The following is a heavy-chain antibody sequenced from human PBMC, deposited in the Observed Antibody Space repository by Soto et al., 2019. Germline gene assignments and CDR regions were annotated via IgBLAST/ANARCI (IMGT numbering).Heavy chain of an antibody. CDR3: AKDQGIAASHGID. CDR1: GFTFNNYG. D-gene: IGHD6-13*01. J-gene: IGHJ3*01. V-gene: IGHV3-30*18. Sequence: ESGGGVVPPGTSLRLSCAASGFTFNNYGMHWVRQAPGTGLEWVAAISSDGSDKYYADSVKGRLTISRDNSKNTLYLQMHSLRAEDTAVYYCAKDQGIAASHGIDWGQGTMVTVSS. CDR2: ISSDGSDK.